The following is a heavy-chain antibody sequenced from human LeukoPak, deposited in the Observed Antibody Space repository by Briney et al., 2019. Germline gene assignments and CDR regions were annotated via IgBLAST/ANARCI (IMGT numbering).Heavy chain of an antibody. V-gene: IGHV3-9*02. J-gene: IGHJ3*02. D-gene: IGHD2-15*01. CDR3: AKDTGSEVAFDI. Sequence: GRSLRLSCAASGFTSDDYAMHWVRQAPGKGLEWVSGISWNSGSIGYADSVKGRFTISRDNAKKSLYLQMNSLRAEDTALYYCAKDTGSEVAFDIWGQGTRVIVSS. CDR2: ISWNSGSI. CDR1: GFTSDDYA.